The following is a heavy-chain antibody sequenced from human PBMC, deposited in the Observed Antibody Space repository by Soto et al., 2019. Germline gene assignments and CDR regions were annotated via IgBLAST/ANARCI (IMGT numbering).Heavy chain of an antibody. CDR3: ARDRGHGGNPAPFGY. J-gene: IGHJ4*02. CDR2: IWFDGSNT. D-gene: IGHD2-15*01. Sequence: QVQLADSGGGVAQPGRSLRLSCAASGFTFRSFGMHWVRQAPGKGLEWVALIWFDGSNTHYADSVKDRFTISRDNSNSTRHLQMHSPGHEDTAVYYCARDRGHGGNPAPFGYWGQGTLV. CDR1: GFTFRSFG. V-gene: IGHV3-33*01.